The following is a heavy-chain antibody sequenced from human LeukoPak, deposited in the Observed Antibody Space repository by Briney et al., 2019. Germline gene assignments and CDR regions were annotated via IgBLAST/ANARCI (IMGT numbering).Heavy chain of an antibody. CDR2: INPNSGGT. D-gene: IGHD3-22*01. CDR1: GYTFTGYY. J-gene: IGHJ4*02. V-gene: IGHV1-2*02. Sequence: ASVKVSCKTSGYTFTGYYMHWVRQAPGQGLEWMGWINPNSGGTNYAQKFQGGVTMTRDTSINTAYLELSRLRSDDTAVYYCARCLNYYDTSDYYPIVYWGQGSLVTVSS. CDR3: ARCLNYYDTSDYYPIVY.